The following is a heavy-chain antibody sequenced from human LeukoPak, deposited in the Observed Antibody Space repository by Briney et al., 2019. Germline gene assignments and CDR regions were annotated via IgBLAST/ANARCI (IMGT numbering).Heavy chain of an antibody. CDR1: GYTFTGYY. D-gene: IGHD3-10*01. Sequence: ASVKVSCKASGYTFTGYYVHWVRQAPGQGLGWMGRINPNSGGTNYAQKFQGRVTMTRDTSISTAYMELSRLRSDDTAVYYCARVLVRGVIHLGYWGQGTLVTVSS. V-gene: IGHV1-2*06. CDR3: ARVLVRGVIHLGY. J-gene: IGHJ4*02. CDR2: INPNSGGT.